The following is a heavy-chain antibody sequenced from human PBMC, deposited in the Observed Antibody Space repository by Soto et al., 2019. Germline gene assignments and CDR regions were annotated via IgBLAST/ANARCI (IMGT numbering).Heavy chain of an antibody. V-gene: IGHV4-39*01. J-gene: IGHJ5*02. Sequence: SETLSLTCSVSGDSISSSNYYWGWIRQSPGKGLEWIASVDYSGNSYYNPSLRSRVTVSVDTSKNQFSLEVSFVTAADTATYYCTRHAISGTVSKRNWFDPWGQGTLVTVSS. D-gene: IGHD1-1*01. CDR2: VDYSGNS. CDR1: GDSISSSNYY. CDR3: TRHAISGTVSKRNWFDP.